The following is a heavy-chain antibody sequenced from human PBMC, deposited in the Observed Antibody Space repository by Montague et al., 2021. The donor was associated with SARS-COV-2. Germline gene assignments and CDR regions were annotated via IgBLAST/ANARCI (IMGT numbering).Heavy chain of an antibody. Sequence: SETLSLTCTVSGGSIDSSYWSWLRQPPGKGLEWIGYIYYRGTTNYNPSLESRVTMSVDTSKNQFSLNLSSVTAADTAVYSCASSPLRTSGANWYDKYFQHWGHGTRVTVSS. D-gene: IGHD1-1*01. V-gene: IGHV4-59*01. CDR2: IYYRGTT. CDR1: GGSIDSSY. J-gene: IGHJ1*01. CDR3: ASSPLRTSGANWYDKYFQH.